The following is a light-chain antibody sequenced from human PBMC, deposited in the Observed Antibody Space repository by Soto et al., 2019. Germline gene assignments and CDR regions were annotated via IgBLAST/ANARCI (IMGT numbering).Light chain of an antibody. CDR2: DAS. J-gene: IGKJ4*01. Sequence: DIQMTQSPSTLSASVGYRFTITCRASQSINNWLAWYQQKPGKAPKFLIYDASNLESGVPSRFSGSASGTEFTLTISSLQPDDFATYYCQQYDNYPLTFGGGTTGDIK. CDR1: QSINNW. CDR3: QQYDNYPLT. V-gene: IGKV1-5*01.